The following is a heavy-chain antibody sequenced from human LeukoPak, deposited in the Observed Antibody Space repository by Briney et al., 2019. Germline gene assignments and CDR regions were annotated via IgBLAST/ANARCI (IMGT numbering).Heavy chain of an antibody. CDR3: ARDLRRVGATTMGY. J-gene: IGHJ4*02. V-gene: IGHV1-2*02. Sequence: ASVKVSRKASGYTFTGYYMHWVRQAPGQGLEWMGWINPNSGGTNYAQKFQGRVTMTRDTSISTAYMELSRLRSDDTAVYYCARDLRRVGATTMGYWGQGTLVTVSS. CDR1: GYTFTGYY. CDR2: INPNSGGT. D-gene: IGHD1-26*01.